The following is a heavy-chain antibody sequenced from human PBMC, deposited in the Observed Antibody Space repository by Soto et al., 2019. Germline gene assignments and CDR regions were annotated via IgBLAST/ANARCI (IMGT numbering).Heavy chain of an antibody. CDR2: IKQDGSEK. CDR3: TRETSVDAD. J-gene: IGHJ4*02. V-gene: IGHV3-7*05. CDR1: GFRLRDYW. D-gene: IGHD2-2*01. Sequence: EVQLVESGGGLVQPGGSLRLSCAASGFRLRDYWMTWVRQAPGKGLEWVANIKQDGSEKYYVDSVKGRCTISGDDAKNSLYLQMNSLTTEDTAVYYCTRETSVDADWGQGTLVTVSS.